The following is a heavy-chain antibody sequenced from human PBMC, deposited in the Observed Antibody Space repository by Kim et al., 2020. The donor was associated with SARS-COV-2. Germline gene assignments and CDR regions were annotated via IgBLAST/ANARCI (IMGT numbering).Heavy chain of an antibody. J-gene: IGHJ6*03. V-gene: IGHV3-23*01. D-gene: IGHD6-13*01. CDR1: GFTFSSYA. CDR2: ISGSGGST. CDR3: AKTAAGATYYYYYYMDV. Sequence: GGSLRLSCAASGFTFSSYAMSWVRQAPGKGLEWVSAISGSGGSTYYADSVKGRFTISRDNSKNTLYLQMNSLRAEDTAVYYCAKTAAGATYYYYYYMDVWGKGTTVTVSS.